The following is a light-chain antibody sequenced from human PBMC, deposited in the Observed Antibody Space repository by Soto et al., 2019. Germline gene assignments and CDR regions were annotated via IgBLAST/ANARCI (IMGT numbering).Light chain of an antibody. CDR3: LHDYSFPYT. CDR1: QGIRND. V-gene: IGKV1-6*01. J-gene: IGKJ2*01. Sequence: AIQMTQFPSSLSASVGDRVTITCRASQGIRNDLGWYQQKSGRAPKLLIFGASTLQSGVPSRFSGSGSGTDFTLTISSLQPEDFATYYCLHDYSFPYTFGQVTKVEIK. CDR2: GAS.